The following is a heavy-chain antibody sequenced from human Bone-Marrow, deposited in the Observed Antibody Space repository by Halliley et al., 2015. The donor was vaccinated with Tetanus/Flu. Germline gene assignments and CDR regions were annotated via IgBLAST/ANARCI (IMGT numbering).Heavy chain of an antibody. V-gene: IGHV4-59*01. CDR2: IFSSGPS. Sequence: PPVKGLEWIGYIFSSGPSHHNPSLKGRVTISLDMSKKQFSLTLNSVTAADTAVYYCARFWSGFDFWGQGALVTVSS. J-gene: IGHJ4*02. CDR3: ARFWSGFDF. D-gene: IGHD3-3*01.